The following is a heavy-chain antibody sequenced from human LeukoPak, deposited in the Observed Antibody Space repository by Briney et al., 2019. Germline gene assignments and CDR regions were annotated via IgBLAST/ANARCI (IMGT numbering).Heavy chain of an antibody. D-gene: IGHD3-9*01. Sequence: SQTLSLTCTVSGGSISSGGYYWSWLRQHPGKGLEWIGYIYYSGSTYYNPSLKSRVTISVDTSKNQFSLKLSSVTAADTAVYYCARAPGILTGYTSHYYYGMDVGGQGTTDTVS. V-gene: IGHV4-31*03. CDR3: ARAPGILTGYTSHYYYGMDV. CDR2: IYYSGST. J-gene: IGHJ6*02. CDR1: GGSISSGGYY.